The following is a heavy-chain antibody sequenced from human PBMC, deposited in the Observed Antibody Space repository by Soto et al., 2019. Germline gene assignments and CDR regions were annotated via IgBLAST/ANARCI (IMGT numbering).Heavy chain of an antibody. CDR1: GFTFSSYS. CDR3: ARVGRDFGGDY. Sequence: GGSLRLSCGASGFTFSSYSMNWVRQAPGKGLEWVSSISSSSSYIYYADSVKGRFTISRDNAKNSLYLQMNSLRAEDAAVYYCARVGRDFGGDYWGQGTLVTVSS. D-gene: IGHD3-10*01. J-gene: IGHJ4*02. V-gene: IGHV3-21*01. CDR2: ISSSSSYI.